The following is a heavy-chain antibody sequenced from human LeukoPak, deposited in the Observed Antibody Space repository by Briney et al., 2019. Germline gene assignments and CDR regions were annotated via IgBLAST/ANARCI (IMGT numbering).Heavy chain of an antibody. Sequence: GGSLRLSCAASGFTFSSYWMHWVRQAPGKGLVWVSRINSDGSSTGYADSVKGRFTISRDNAKNTLYLQMNSLRAEDTAVYYCTKGGYYVETAFDYWGQGTLVTVSS. CDR1: GFTFSSYW. V-gene: IGHV3-74*01. D-gene: IGHD1-26*01. CDR2: INSDGSST. CDR3: TKGGYYVETAFDY. J-gene: IGHJ4*02.